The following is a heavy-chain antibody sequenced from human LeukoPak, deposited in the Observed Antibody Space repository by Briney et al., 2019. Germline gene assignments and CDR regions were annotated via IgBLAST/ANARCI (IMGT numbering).Heavy chain of an antibody. J-gene: IGHJ4*02. Sequence: ASVKVSCKASGGTFSSYAISWVRQAPGQGLEWMGGIIPIFGTANYAQKFQGRVTITADESTSTAYMELSSLRSEDTAVYYCARDGYCSGGSCYSADYWGQGTLVTVSS. CDR3: ARDGYCSGGSCYSADY. CDR1: GGTFSSYA. CDR2: IIPIFGTA. D-gene: IGHD2-15*01. V-gene: IGHV1-69*13.